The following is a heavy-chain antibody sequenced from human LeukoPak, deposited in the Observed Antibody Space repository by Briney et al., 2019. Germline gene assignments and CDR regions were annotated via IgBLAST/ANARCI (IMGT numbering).Heavy chain of an antibody. CDR2: ISAGGGSI. Sequence: GGSLRLSCAASGFTFSNYAMSWVRQAPGKGLEWVSAISAGGGSIYYADSVKGRFTISRDNSKNTVYRQMNSLRAEDTATYYCARDKGYVSSGNYVRDAFDVWGQGTMVTVSS. V-gene: IGHV3-23*01. D-gene: IGHD3-22*01. CDR1: GFTFSNYA. CDR3: ARDKGYVSSGNYVRDAFDV. J-gene: IGHJ3*01.